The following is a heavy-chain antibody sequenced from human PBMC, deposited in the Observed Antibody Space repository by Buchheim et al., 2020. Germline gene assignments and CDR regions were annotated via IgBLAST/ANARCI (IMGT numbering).Heavy chain of an antibody. Sequence: QVQLQQWGAGLLKPSETLSLTCAVYGGSFSGYYWSWIRQPPGKGLEWIGEINHSGSTNYNPSLKSRVTISVDTSKNQFSLKLSSVTAADTAVYYCARATSIRRVVTASPYYYYGMDVWGQGTT. CDR3: ARATSIRRVVTASPYYYYGMDV. J-gene: IGHJ6*02. CDR1: GGSFSGYY. D-gene: IGHD2-21*02. CDR2: INHSGST. V-gene: IGHV4-34*01.